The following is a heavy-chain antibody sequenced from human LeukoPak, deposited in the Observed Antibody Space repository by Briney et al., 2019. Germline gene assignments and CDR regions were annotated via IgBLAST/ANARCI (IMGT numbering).Heavy chain of an antibody. D-gene: IGHD2-15*01. CDR2: INPNSGGT. Sequence: ASVKVSCKASGYTFTGYYMHWVRQAPGQGLEWMGWINPNSGGTNYAQKFQGRVTMTRDMSISTAYMELSRLRSDDTAVYYCARIQGAYCSGGSCYPGYYFDYWGQGTLVTVSS. CDR3: ARIQGAYCSGGSCYPGYYFDY. CDR1: GYTFTGYY. J-gene: IGHJ4*02. V-gene: IGHV1-2*02.